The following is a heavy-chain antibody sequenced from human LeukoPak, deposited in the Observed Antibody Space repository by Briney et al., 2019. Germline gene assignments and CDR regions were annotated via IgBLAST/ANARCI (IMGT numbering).Heavy chain of an antibody. J-gene: IGHJ4*02. CDR3: ARGAREKNTMGRLRYWSGFDY. Sequence: ASVKVSCKASGYTVTSYGISWVRQAPGQGLEWMGWISAYNGNTNYAQKLQGRVTMTTDTSTSTAYMELRSLRSDDTAVYYCARGAREKNTMGRLRYWSGFDYWGQGTLVTVPS. V-gene: IGHV1-18*01. CDR1: GYTVTSYG. D-gene: IGHD3-9*01. CDR2: ISAYNGNT.